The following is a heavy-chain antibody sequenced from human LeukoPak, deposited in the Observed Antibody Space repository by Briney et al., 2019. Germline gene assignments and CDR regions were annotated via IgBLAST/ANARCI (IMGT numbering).Heavy chain of an antibody. CDR1: GGSISSYY. CDR2: IYTSGST. V-gene: IGHV4-4*07. Sequence: SETLSLTCTVSGGSISSYYWSWIRQPAGKGLEWSGRIYTSGSTNYNPSLKSRVTMSVDTSKNQFSLKLSSVTAADTAVYYCARDLSHSSSWPPDYWGQGTLVTVSS. D-gene: IGHD6-13*01. J-gene: IGHJ4*02. CDR3: ARDLSHSSSWPPDY.